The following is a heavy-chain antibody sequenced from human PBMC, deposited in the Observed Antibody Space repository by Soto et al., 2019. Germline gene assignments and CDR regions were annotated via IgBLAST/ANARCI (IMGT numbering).Heavy chain of an antibody. V-gene: IGHV1-8*01. D-gene: IGHD6-13*01. CDR3: AREKSSWYYY. CDR2: MNPNSGST. CDR1: GYPFPSYD. J-gene: IGHJ4*02. Sequence: QVKRVQSGAEVKKPGASVKVSCKASGYPFPSYDINWVRQATRQGLEWMGWMNPNSGSTVYAQKFQGRFTMTRNTSISTAYMELSSLRSEDTAVYYCAREKSSWYYYWGQGTLVTVSS.